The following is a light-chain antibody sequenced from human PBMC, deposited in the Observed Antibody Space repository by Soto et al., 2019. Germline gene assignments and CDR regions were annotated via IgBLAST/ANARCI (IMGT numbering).Light chain of an antibody. CDR1: QSVSSN. CDR3: LQYNNGPLFT. Sequence: EIVMTQSPATLSVSPGERATLSCRASQSVSSNLAWYQQKPGQAPRLLIYGASTRATDIPGRFSGSGSGTEFTLTISSLQSEDFAVYYCLQYNNGPLFTFGPGTKGDIK. CDR2: GAS. J-gene: IGKJ3*01. V-gene: IGKV3-15*01.